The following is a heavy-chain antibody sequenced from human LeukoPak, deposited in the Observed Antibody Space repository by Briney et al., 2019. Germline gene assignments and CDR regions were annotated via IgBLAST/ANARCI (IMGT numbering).Heavy chain of an antibody. J-gene: IGHJ5*02. CDR3: ASTLLDYP. V-gene: IGHV4-34*01. CDR1: GGSFSGYY. CDR2: TNHSGST. Sequence: PSETLSLTCAVYGGSFSGYYWSWIRQPPGKGLEWIGETNHSGSTNYNPSLKSRVTISVDTSKNQFSLKLSSVTAADTAVYYCASTLLDYPWGQGTLVTVSS.